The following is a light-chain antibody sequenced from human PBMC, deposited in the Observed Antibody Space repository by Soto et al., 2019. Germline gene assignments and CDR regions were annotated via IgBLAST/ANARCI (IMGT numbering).Light chain of an antibody. CDR2: GAS. CDR1: QSVSSN. CDR3: QQYNNWPRM. J-gene: IGKJ1*01. V-gene: IGKV3-15*01. Sequence: EIVMTQSPATLSVSPGERATLSCRASQSVSSNLAWYQQKPGQAPRLLIYGASTRATGIPARFSGSGSGTELTRTISSLQSEDFAVYYCQQYNNWPRMFGQGTKVEIK.